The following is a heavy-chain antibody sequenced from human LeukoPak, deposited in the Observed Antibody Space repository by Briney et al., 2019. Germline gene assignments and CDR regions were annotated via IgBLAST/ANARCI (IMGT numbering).Heavy chain of an antibody. Sequence: EASVKVSCKASGYTFTGYHMHWVRQAPGQGLEWMGRINPNSGDTNYAQKFQGRVTMTRDTSISTAYVELSRLRSDDTAVYYCARDYCSSISCLFDYWGQGTLVTVSS. CDR1: GYTFTGYH. D-gene: IGHD2-2*01. CDR2: INPNSGDT. V-gene: IGHV1-2*06. J-gene: IGHJ4*02. CDR3: ARDYCSSISCLFDY.